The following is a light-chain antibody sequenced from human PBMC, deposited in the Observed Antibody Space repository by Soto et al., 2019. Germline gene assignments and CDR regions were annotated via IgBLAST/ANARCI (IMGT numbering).Light chain of an antibody. CDR1: SSNIGNNY. Sequence: QSVLTQPPSVSAAPGQKVTISCSGSSSNIGNNYVSWYQQLPRTAPKLLIYENNKRPSGIPDRFSGSKSGTSATLGITGLQTGDEADYFCGTWDTSLRSWVFGGGTKVTVL. CDR2: ENN. V-gene: IGLV1-51*02. J-gene: IGLJ3*02. CDR3: GTWDTSLRSWV.